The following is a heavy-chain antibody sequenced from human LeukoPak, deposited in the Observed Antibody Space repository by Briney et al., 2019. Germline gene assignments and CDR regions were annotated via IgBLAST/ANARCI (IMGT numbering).Heavy chain of an antibody. D-gene: IGHD5-18*01. CDR2: IYPGDSDT. CDR3: ARLGSMGIQLWFGNWFDP. CDR1: GYSFTSYW. V-gene: IGHV5-51*01. J-gene: IGHJ5*02. Sequence: GESLKISCKGSGYSFTSYWIGWVRQMPGKGLEWMGIIYPGDSDTRYSPSFQGQVTISADKSISTAYLQWSSLKASDTAMYYCARLGSMGIQLWFGNWFDPWGQGTLVTVSS.